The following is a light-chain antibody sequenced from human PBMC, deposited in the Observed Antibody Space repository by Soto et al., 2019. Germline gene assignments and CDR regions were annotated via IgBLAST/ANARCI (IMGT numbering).Light chain of an antibody. V-gene: IGKV3-15*01. Sequence: EIVMTQSPATLSVSPGERATLSCRASQSVSSNLAWYQQKPGQAPRLLIYGASTRATGIPARFSGSGSGTESTLTINSLQSEDFAVYYCQQYNNWPSTFGQGTRLEIK. CDR3: QQYNNWPST. CDR1: QSVSSN. CDR2: GAS. J-gene: IGKJ5*01.